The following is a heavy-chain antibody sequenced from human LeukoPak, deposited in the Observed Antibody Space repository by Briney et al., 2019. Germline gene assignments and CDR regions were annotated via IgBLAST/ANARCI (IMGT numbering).Heavy chain of an antibody. D-gene: IGHD1-26*01. V-gene: IGHV3-23*01. J-gene: IGHJ4*02. Sequence: PGGSLRLSCAASGFTFSSYAMSWVRQAPGKGLEWVSSISDRDGSTYYAHSVKGRFTISRDNSKNTLYLQMNSLRAEDTAVYYCARVKVGTTNRFDYWGQGTLVTVSS. CDR2: ISDRDGST. CDR3: ARVKVGTTNRFDY. CDR1: GFTFSSYA.